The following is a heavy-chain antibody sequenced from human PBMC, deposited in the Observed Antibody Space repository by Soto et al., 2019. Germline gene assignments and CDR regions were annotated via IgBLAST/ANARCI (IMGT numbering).Heavy chain of an antibody. CDR1: GYTFTKYG. D-gene: IGHD3-10*01. V-gene: IGHV1-18*01. CDR2: ISGSSGNA. CDR3: SREMEGVGGEYDY. J-gene: IGHJ4*02. Sequence: QVQLVQSGAEVKNPGASVKVSCKTSGYTFTKYGVGWVRQAPGQGLEWMGWISGSSGNANYAEKVQGRITLTTDTSTSTAYIDLRSLRCDDTAVYYCSREMEGVGGEYDYWGQGTLVTVSS.